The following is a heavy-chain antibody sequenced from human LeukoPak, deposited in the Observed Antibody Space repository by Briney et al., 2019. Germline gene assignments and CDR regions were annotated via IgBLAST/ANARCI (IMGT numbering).Heavy chain of an antibody. CDR2: IYYSGTT. CDR1: GGSIRSGDYY. Sequence: SQTLSLTCIVSGGSIRSGDYYWSWIRQPPGKGLEWIGYIYYSGTTYYNPPLESRLTISVDTSKNQFSLQLRSVTAADTAMYYCARCSNYGHRYFDYWGQGTLVTVSS. CDR3: ARCSNYGHRYFDY. V-gene: IGHV4-30-4*01. J-gene: IGHJ4*02. D-gene: IGHD3-10*01.